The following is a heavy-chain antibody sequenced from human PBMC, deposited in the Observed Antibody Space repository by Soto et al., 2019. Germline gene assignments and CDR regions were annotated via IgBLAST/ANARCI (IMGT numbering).Heavy chain of an antibody. Sequence: GGSLRLSCAASGFTFSSYAMSWVRQAPGKGLEWVSAISGSGGSTYYADSVKGRFTISRDNSKNTLYLQMNSLRAEDTAVYYCAKDLFDCSGGSCYYYYYMDVWGKGTTVTVSS. CDR2: ISGSGGST. V-gene: IGHV3-23*01. J-gene: IGHJ6*03. CDR3: AKDLFDCSGGSCYYYYYMDV. D-gene: IGHD2-15*01. CDR1: GFTFSSYA.